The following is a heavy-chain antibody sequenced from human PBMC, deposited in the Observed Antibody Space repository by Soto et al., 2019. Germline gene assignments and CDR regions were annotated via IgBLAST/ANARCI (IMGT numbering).Heavy chain of an antibody. D-gene: IGHD3-22*01. CDR3: ARHYYDSSGYYPTTLLAFDI. V-gene: IGHV1-69*06. CDR1: GGTFSSYA. CDR2: IIPIFGTA. J-gene: IGHJ3*02. Sequence: SVKVSCKASGGTFSSYAISWVRQAPGQGLEWMGGIIPIFGTANYAQKLQGRVTITADKSTSTAYMELSSLRSEDTAVYYCARHYYDSSGYYPTTLLAFDIWGQGTMVTVSS.